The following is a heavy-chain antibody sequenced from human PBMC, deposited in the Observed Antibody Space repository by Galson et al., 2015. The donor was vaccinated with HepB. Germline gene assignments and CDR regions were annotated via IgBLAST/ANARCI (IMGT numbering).Heavy chain of an antibody. J-gene: IGHJ6*02. V-gene: IGHV3-64D*06. CDR1: GFTFSSYA. D-gene: IGHD3-10*01. CDR3: VKGRESSRYYYGMDV. Sequence: SLRLSCAASGFTFSSYAMHWVRQAPGKGLEYVSAISSNGGSTYYADSVKGRFTISRDNSKNTLYLQMSSLRAEDTAVYYCVKGRESSRYYYGMDVWGQGTTVTVSS. CDR2: ISSNGGST.